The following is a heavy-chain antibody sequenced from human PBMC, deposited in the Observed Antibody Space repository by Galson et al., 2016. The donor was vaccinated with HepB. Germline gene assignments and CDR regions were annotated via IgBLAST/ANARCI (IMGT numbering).Heavy chain of an antibody. CDR3: VKRRVGGPDGGWGCFDL. J-gene: IGHJ5*02. D-gene: IGHD1-26*01. Sequence: SLRLSCAVSGLTLSNYNMNWVRQAPGKGLEWVAFISDSSTYISYGETMKGRFTVSRDNSKNTLYLQMSSLRVEDTAVYYCVKRRVGGPDGGWGCFDLWGQGVLVTVSS. CDR1: GLTLSNYN. CDR2: ISDSSTYI. V-gene: IGHV3-21*01.